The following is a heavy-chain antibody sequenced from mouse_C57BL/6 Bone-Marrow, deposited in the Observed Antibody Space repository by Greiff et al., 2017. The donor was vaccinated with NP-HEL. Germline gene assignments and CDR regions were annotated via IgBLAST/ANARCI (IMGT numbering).Heavy chain of an antibody. D-gene: IGHD2-4*01. CDR1: GYTFTDHT. J-gene: IGHJ3*01. CDR3: ARRYYDYPSWFAY. Sequence: VQLQQSDAELVKPGASVKISCKVSGYTFTDHTIHWMKQRPEQGLEWIGYIYPRDGSTKYNEKFKGKATLTADKSSSTAYMQLNSLTSEDSAGYFCARRYYDYPSWFAYWGQGTLVTVSA. V-gene: IGHV1-78*01. CDR2: IYPRDGST.